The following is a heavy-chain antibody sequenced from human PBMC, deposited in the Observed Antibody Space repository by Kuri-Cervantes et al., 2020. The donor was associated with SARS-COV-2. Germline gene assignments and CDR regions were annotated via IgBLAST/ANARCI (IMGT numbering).Heavy chain of an antibody. CDR3: ARDVTGTTSWFDP. CDR2: ISSSSSYT. CDR1: GFTFSDYY. V-gene: IGHV3-11*06. D-gene: IGHD1-7*01. J-gene: IGHJ5*02. Sequence: GESLKISCAASGFTFSDYYMSWIRQAPGKGLEWVSYISSSSSYTNYADSVKGRFTIPRDNAKNSLYLQMNSLRAEDTAVYYCARDVTGTTSWFDPWGQGTLVTVSS.